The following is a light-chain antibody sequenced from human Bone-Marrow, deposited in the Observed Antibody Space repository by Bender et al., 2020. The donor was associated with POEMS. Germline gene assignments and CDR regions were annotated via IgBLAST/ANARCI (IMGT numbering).Light chain of an antibody. J-gene: IGLJ2*01. Sequence: QSGMTQPASVSGSPRQSITMSCTGTSSDIGSTNYVSWYRQHPGKAPKLMIYDVHNRPSGVSNRFSGSKSANTASLTISGLQAEDEADYYCSSYTTSDTPIFGGGTKVTVL. CDR3: SSYTTSDTPI. V-gene: IGLV2-14*03. CDR2: DVH. CDR1: SSDIGSTNY.